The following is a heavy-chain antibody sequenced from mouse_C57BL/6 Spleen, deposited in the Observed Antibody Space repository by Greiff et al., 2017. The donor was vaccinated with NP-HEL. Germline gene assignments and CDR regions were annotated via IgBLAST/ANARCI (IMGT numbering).Heavy chain of an antibody. CDR3: ARSPLLRFFYYAMDY. CDR1: GFNIKDYY. D-gene: IGHD1-1*01. V-gene: IGHV14-2*01. Sequence: VQLKQSGAELVKPGASVKLSCTASGFNIKDYYMHWVKQRTEQGLEWIGRIDPEDGETKYAPKFQGKATITADTSSNTAYLQLSSLTSEDTAVYYCARSPLLRFFYYAMDYWGQGTSVTVSS. J-gene: IGHJ4*01. CDR2: IDPEDGET.